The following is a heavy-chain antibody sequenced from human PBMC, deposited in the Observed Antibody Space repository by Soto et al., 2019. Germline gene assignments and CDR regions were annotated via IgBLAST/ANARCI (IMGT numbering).Heavy chain of an antibody. CDR1: GFTFSSYG. J-gene: IGHJ6*02. V-gene: IGHV3-33*01. Sequence: GGSLRLSCAASGFTFSSYGMHWVRQAPGKGLEWVAVIWYDGSNKYYTDSVKGRFTISRDNSKNTLYLQMNSLRAEDTAVYYCARDQYQLAMNYYYYGMDVWGHGTTVTVSS. CDR2: IWYDGSNK. CDR3: ARDQYQLAMNYYYYGMDV. D-gene: IGHD6-6*01.